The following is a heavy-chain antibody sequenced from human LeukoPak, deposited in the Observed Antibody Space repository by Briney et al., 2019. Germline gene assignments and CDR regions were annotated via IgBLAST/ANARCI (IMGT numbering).Heavy chain of an antibody. Sequence: ASVKVFCKASGGTFSSYAISWVRQAPGQGLEWMGWISAYNGNTNYAQKLQGRVTMTTDTSTSTAYMELRSLRSDDTAVYYCARLVDTTPLAPDYWGQGTLVTVSS. CDR1: GGTFSSYA. D-gene: IGHD5-18*01. J-gene: IGHJ4*02. CDR3: ARLVDTTPLAPDY. CDR2: ISAYNGNT. V-gene: IGHV1-18*01.